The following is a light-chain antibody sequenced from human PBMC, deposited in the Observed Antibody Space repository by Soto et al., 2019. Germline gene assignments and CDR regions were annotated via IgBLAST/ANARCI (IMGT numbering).Light chain of an antibody. V-gene: IGKV3-11*01. Sequence: EIVLTQSPATLSLSPGERATLSCRASQSVSSYLAWYQQKPGQAPRLLIYDASNRATGIPARFSGSGSGTDFTLTISSLEPEDFAVYYCQQSSNWPPVFTFGPGTKVDIQ. CDR1: QSVSSY. J-gene: IGKJ3*01. CDR3: QQSSNWPPVFT. CDR2: DAS.